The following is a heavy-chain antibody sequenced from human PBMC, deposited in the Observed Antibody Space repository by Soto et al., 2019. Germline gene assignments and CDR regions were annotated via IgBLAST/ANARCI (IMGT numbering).Heavy chain of an antibody. CDR1: GGSFSGYY. V-gene: IGHV4-34*01. D-gene: IGHD3-22*01. Sequence: SETLSLTCAVYGGSFSGYYWSWIRQPPGKGLEWIGEINHSGSTNYDPSLKSRVTISVDTSKNQFSLKLSSVTAADTAVYYCARGLVSPRYYYDSSGYYYLDYWGQGTLVTVS. CDR2: INHSGST. J-gene: IGHJ4*02. CDR3: ARGLVSPRYYYDSSGYYYLDY.